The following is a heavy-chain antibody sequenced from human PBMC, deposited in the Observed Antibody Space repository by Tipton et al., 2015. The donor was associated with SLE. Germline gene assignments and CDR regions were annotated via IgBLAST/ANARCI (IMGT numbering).Heavy chain of an antibody. Sequence: TLSLTCAVYGGSFSGYYWSWIRQPPGKGLEWIGEINHSGDTNYNPSLKSRVTISVDTSKNQFSLKLSSVTAADTAVYYCARAPGLDRDYYNYYYMDVWGKGTTVTVTS. D-gene: IGHD3/OR15-3a*01. CDR2: INHSGDT. V-gene: IGHV4-34*01. CDR3: ARAPGLDRDYYNYYYMDV. J-gene: IGHJ6*03. CDR1: GGSFSGYY.